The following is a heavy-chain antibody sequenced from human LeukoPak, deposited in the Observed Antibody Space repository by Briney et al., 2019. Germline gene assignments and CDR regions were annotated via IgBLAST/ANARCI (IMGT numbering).Heavy chain of an antibody. Sequence: GGSLRLSCGASGFTFSSYAMSWVRQAPGKGQEWVSAISGSGGSTYYADSVKGRFTISRDNSKNTLYLQMNSLRAEDTAVYYCARGEWLSRYWGQGTLVTLSS. CDR3: ARGEWLSRY. CDR2: ISGSGGST. D-gene: IGHD3-3*01. CDR1: GFTFSSYA. J-gene: IGHJ4*02. V-gene: IGHV3-23*01.